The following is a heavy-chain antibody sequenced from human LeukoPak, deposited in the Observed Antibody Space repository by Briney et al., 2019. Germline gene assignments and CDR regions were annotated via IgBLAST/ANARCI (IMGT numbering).Heavy chain of an antibody. CDR1: GFTFSSYW. CDR2: IKQDGSEK. V-gene: IGHV3-7*01. J-gene: IGHJ5*01. CDR3: AREVVVTANPFDP. D-gene: IGHD2-21*02. Sequence: GGSLRLSCAASGFTFSSYWMSWVRQAPGKGLEWVANIKQDGSEKYYVDSVKGRFTISRDNAKNSLYLQMNSLRAEDTAVYYWAREVVVTANPFDPWGQGTLVTVSS.